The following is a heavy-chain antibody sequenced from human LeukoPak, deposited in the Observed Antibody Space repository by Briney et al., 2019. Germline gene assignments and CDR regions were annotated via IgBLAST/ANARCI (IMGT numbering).Heavy chain of an antibody. Sequence: ASVKVSCKASGYTFTRYGISWVRQAPGQGLEWMGWISAYNGDTNYAQKVQGRVTMTTDTSTSTAYMELRSLRSDDTAVYYCATSPSWYYDSSVRRDIDRHYFDYWGQGTLVTVSS. J-gene: IGHJ4*02. V-gene: IGHV1-18*01. CDR3: ATSPSWYYDSSVRRDIDRHYFDY. CDR1: GYTFTRYG. CDR2: ISAYNGDT. D-gene: IGHD3-22*01.